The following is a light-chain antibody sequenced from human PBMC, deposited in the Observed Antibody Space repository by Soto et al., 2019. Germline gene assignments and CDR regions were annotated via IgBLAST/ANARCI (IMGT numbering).Light chain of an antibody. Sequence: QSVLTQPPSASGSPGQSVAISCTGTSSDVGGYNYVSWYQQHPGKAPKLMIYEVTNRPSGVSNRFSGSKSGNTASLTISGLQAEDEADYYCSSFTIRTTVVFGTGTKVTVL. J-gene: IGLJ1*01. V-gene: IGLV2-14*01. CDR1: SSDVGGYNY. CDR3: SSFTIRTTVV. CDR2: EVT.